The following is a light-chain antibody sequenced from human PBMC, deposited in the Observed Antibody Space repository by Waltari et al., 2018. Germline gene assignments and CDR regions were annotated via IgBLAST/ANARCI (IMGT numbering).Light chain of an antibody. Sequence: VVLTQSPVTLSLSPGETATLSCRAIQTIGTYLAWYQHKLGQSPRLLIYDASTRATGIPARFSGSGSGTDFTLTISGLEAEDSAFYYCQQRYNWPPLTFGGGTKVQTK. CDR3: QQRYNWPPLT. CDR1: QTIGTY. V-gene: IGKV3-11*01. J-gene: IGKJ4*01. CDR2: DAS.